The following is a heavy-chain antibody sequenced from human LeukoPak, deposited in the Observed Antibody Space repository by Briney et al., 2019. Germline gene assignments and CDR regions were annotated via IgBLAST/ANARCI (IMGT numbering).Heavy chain of an antibody. CDR3: ARDTPTYDSSGSTPIDY. CDR2: INPNSGGT. D-gene: IGHD3-22*01. CDR1: GYTFTGYY. Sequence: ASVKVSCKASGYTFTGYYMHWVRQAPGQGLEWMGWINPNSGGTNYAQKFQGGVTMTRDTSISTAYMELSRLRSDDTAVYYCARDTPTYDSSGSTPIDYWGQGTLVTVSS. J-gene: IGHJ4*02. V-gene: IGHV1-2*02.